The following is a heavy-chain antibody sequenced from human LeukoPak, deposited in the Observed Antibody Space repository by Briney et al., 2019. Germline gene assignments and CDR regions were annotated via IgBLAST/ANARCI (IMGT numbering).Heavy chain of an antibody. D-gene: IGHD5-24*01. CDR1: GFSFSDYT. J-gene: IGHJ4*02. Sequence: TGGSLRLSCAGSGFSFSDYTMNWVRQAPGKGLEWVSSISSSSSYIYYADSVKGRFTISRDNAKNSLYLQMNSLRAEDTAVYYCARGHGRADYWGQGTLVSVSS. CDR3: ARGHGRADY. CDR2: ISSSSSYI. V-gene: IGHV3-21*01.